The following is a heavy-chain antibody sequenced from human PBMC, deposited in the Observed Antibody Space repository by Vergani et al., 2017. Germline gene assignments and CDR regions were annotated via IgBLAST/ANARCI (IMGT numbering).Heavy chain of an antibody. Sequence: EVQLVESGGGLVQPGGSLRLSCAASGFTFGSYWMSWVRQAPGKGLEWVANIKQDGSEKYFVDSVKGRFTISRDTAKNSLYLQMNSLRAEDTAVYYCARGDYYDNIGYWGGYWGQGTLVTVSS. J-gene: IGHJ4*02. D-gene: IGHD3-22*01. CDR3: ARGDYYDNIGYWGGY. CDR2: IKQDGSEK. V-gene: IGHV3-7*01. CDR1: GFTFGSYW.